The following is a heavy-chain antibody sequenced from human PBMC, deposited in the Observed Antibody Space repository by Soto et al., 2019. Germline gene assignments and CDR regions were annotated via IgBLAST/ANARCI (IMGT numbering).Heavy chain of an antibody. CDR3: ATHPPHGPLDH. CDR2: IYYSENT. D-gene: IGHD4-17*01. Sequence: QLQLQESGPGLVTPSETLSLTCTVSGGSISSSSNHWGWIRQPPGKGLEWIGNIYYSENTYYNPSLQSRVTISVDTAKNQFSLSLTSVTAADTAVYYCATHPPHGPLDHWGQGTLVTVSS. V-gene: IGHV4-39*01. CDR1: GGSISSSSNH. J-gene: IGHJ4*02.